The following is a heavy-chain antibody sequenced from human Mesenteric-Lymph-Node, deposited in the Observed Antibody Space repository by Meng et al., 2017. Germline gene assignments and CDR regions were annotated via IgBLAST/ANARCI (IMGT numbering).Heavy chain of an antibody. CDR2: IKEDESEK. V-gene: IGHV3-7*01. CDR1: GFTFSSYW. Sequence: EVQWVESGGGCGQPGGPLRLSCAASGFTFSSYWMTWVRQAPGKGLEWVANIKEDESEKYYVDSVKGRFTISRDNAKNSLYLQMNSLRAEDTAVYYCATDRGYFQHWGQGTLVTVSS. CDR3: ATDRGYFQH. J-gene: IGHJ1*01.